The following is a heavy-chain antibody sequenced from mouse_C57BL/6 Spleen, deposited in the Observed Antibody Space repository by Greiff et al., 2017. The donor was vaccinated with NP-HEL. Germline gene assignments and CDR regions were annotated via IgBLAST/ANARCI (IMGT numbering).Heavy chain of an antibody. CDR3: AKDGSSYYFDY. CDR1: GFTFSDYG. Sequence: DVKLQESGGGLVKPGGSLKLSCAASGFTFSDYGMHWVRQAPEKGLEWVAYISSGSSTIYYADTVKGRFTISRDNAKNTLFLQMTSLRSEDTAMYYCAKDGSSYYFDYWGQGTTLTVSS. D-gene: IGHD1-1*01. CDR2: ISSGSSTI. V-gene: IGHV5-17*01. J-gene: IGHJ2*01.